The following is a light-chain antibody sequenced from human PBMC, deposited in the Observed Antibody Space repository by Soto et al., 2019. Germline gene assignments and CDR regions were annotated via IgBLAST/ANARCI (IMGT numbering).Light chain of an antibody. V-gene: IGKV3-20*01. CDR3: QQYGSSPMYT. Sequence: EIVLTQSPGTLSLSPGERATLSCRASQSVSSSYLAWYQQKPGQAPRLLIYGASRRATGIPDRFSGSGSGTGFTLTISRLEPEDVAEYYCQQYGSSPMYTFGQGTKLEIK. CDR1: QSVSSSY. J-gene: IGKJ2*01. CDR2: GAS.